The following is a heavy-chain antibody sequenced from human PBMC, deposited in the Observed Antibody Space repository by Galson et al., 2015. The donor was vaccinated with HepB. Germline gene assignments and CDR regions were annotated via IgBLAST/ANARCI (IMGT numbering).Heavy chain of an antibody. V-gene: IGHV3-74*01. D-gene: IGHD6-19*01. J-gene: IGHJ4*02. CDR3: AREFAFGCGSYSN. CDR1: GFTFSDYW. Sequence: SLRLSCAASGFTFSDYWMHWVRQAPGKGLLWVSYISADGTRTKYADSVKGRFTISRHNPKNTVYLQMNSLRAEDTAVYYCAREFAFGCGSYSNWGQGSLVTVSS. CDR2: ISADGTRT.